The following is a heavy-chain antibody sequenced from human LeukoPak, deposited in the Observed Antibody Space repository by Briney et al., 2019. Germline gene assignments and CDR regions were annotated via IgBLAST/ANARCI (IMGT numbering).Heavy chain of an antibody. CDR1: GGSTSNYY. CDR3: AREKDYGDSRGLDP. V-gene: IGHV4-4*07. Sequence: SETLSLTCTVSGGSTSNYYWSWIRQPAGKGLEWIGRINTSGNTNYNPSLKSRVTMSVDTTKTQVSLKLSSVAAADTAVYYCAREKDYGDSRGLDPWGQGTLVTVSS. D-gene: IGHD4-17*01. J-gene: IGHJ5*02. CDR2: INTSGNT.